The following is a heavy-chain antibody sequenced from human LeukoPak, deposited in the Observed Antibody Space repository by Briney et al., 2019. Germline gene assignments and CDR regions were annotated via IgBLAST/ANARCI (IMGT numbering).Heavy chain of an antibody. CDR3: ASPARGYSYVPYY. J-gene: IGHJ4*02. D-gene: IGHD5-18*01. Sequence: ASVKVSCKASGGTFSSYAISWVRQAPGQGLEWMGGIIPIFGTANYAQKFQSRVTITADESTSTAYMELSSLRSEDTAVYYCASPARGYSYVPYYWGQGTLVTVSS. V-gene: IGHV1-69*13. CDR2: IIPIFGTA. CDR1: GGTFSSYA.